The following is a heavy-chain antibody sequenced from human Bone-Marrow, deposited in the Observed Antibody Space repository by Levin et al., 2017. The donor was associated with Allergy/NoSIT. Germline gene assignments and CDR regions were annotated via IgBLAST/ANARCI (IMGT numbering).Heavy chain of an antibody. CDR2: ISSSGET. CDR3: ARNPAHYNIMTGPYYYYYGLDV. CDR1: DAW. V-gene: IGHV4-30-4*08. D-gene: IGHD3-9*01. Sequence: DAWMSWVRQSPGQGLDWVGFISSSGETYYNPSLSSRLRLSVDTSNNQFSLELTSVTAADTAVYYCARNPAHYNIMTGPYYYYYGLDVWGQGTTVAVSS. J-gene: IGHJ6*02.